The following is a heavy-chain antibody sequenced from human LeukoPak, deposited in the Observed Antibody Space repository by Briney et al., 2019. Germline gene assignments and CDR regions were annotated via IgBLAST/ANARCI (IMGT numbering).Heavy chain of an antibody. J-gene: IGHJ4*02. CDR1: GYTLTELS. V-gene: IGHV1-24*01. Sequence: AASVKVSCKVSGYTLTELSMHWVRQAPGKGLEWMGGFDPEDGETIYAQKFQGRVTMTEDTSTDTAYMELSSLRSEDTAVYYCATSTVVSDGPLLDYWGQGTLVTVSS. CDR3: ATSTVVSDGPLLDY. D-gene: IGHD5-24*01. CDR2: FDPEDGET.